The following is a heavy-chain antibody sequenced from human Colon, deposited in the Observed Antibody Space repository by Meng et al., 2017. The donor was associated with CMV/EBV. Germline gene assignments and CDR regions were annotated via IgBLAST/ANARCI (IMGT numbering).Heavy chain of an antibody. CDR3: ARDSNLSGLAY. CDR2: VYISGNT. CDR1: GASITSYY. D-gene: IGHD3-10*01. V-gene: IGHV4-4*07. Sequence: QGRRRGSGPGLVKPSETLSLTCTVSGASITSYYWSWIRQPAGKGLEWIGRVYISGNTNYNPSLKSRVTMSIDTSKNQLSLNIRSVTAADTAVYYCARDSNLSGLAYWGQEPWSPSPQ. J-gene: IGHJ4*01.